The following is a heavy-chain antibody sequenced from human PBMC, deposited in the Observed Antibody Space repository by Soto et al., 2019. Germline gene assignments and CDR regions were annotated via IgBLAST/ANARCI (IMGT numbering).Heavy chain of an antibody. V-gene: IGHV1-2*04. J-gene: IGHJ5*02. CDR3: ARGAWNWFDP. CDR1: GYTFTGYY. CDR2: INPNSGGT. Sequence: ASVKVSCKASGYTFTGYYMHWVRQAPGQGLEWMGWINPNSGGTNYAQKFQGWVTMTRDTSISTAYMALSRLRSYDTAVYYCARGAWNWFDPWGQGTLVTVSS.